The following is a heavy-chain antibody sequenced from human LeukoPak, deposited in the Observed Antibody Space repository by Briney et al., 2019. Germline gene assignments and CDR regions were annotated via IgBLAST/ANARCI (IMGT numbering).Heavy chain of an antibody. CDR2: IYPGDSDT. V-gene: IGHV5-51*01. Sequence: GESLQISCKGSGYSFTSYWIGWVRQMPGKGLEWMGIIYPGDSDTRYSPSFQGQVTISADKSISTAYLQWSSLKASDTAMYYCARGSYYDFWSGYYPDAFGIWGQGTMVTVSS. D-gene: IGHD3-3*01. CDR3: ARGSYYDFWSGYYPDAFGI. J-gene: IGHJ3*02. CDR1: GYSFTSYW.